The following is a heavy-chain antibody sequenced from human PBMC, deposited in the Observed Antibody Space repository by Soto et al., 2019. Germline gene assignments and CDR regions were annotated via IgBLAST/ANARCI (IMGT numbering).Heavy chain of an antibody. CDR1: GYTFTSYD. V-gene: IGHV1-8*01. J-gene: IGHJ6*03. Sequence: QVQLVQSGAEVKKPGASVKVSCKASGYTFTSYDINWVRQATGQGLEWMGWMNPNSGNTGYAQKFQGRVTMTRNTSIRTAYMELSRLRSEDTAVYYCARFAGYYYYYYMDVWGKGTTVTVSS. CDR3: ARFAGYYYYYYMDV. CDR2: MNPNSGNT.